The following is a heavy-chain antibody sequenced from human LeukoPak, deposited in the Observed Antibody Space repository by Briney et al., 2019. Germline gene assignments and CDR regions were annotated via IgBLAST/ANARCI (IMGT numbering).Heavy chain of an antibody. V-gene: IGHV1-2*02. D-gene: IGHD3-9*01. CDR3: ARGYDLLTGYHDAFDT. CDR2: INPNSGGT. CDR1: GFSFTGYY. Sequence: ASVNVSCKASGFSFTGYYMHWLRQAPGQEPELMGWINPNSGGTNYAQRFQGRVSMTRDTSISTAYMELSRLRSDDTAVYFCARGYDLLTGYHDAFDTWGQGTMVTVSS. J-gene: IGHJ3*02.